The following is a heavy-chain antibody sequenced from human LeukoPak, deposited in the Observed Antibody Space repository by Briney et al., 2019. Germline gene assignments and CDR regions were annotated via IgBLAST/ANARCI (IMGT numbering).Heavy chain of an antibody. Sequence: PGGSLRLSCAASGFTFSSYWMNWVRQAPGKGLEWVSYISSSGSTIYYADSVKGRFTISRDNAKNSLYLQMNSLRAEDTAVYYCARGPKVGATRQAYFDYWGQGTLVTVSS. CDR2: ISSSGSTI. V-gene: IGHV3-48*04. D-gene: IGHD1-26*01. J-gene: IGHJ4*02. CDR3: ARGPKVGATRQAYFDY. CDR1: GFTFSSYW.